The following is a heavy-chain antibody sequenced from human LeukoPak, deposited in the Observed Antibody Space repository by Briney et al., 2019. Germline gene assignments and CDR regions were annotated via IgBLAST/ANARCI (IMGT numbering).Heavy chain of an antibody. D-gene: IGHD3-10*01. CDR1: GGSISSGSYY. Sequence: SQTLSLTCTVSGGSISSGSYYWGWIRQPPGKGLEWIGSIYYSGSTYYNPSLKSRVTISVDTSKNQFSLKLSSVTAADTAVYYCARHAGSGSYYYYYGMDVWGQGTTVTVSS. V-gene: IGHV4-39*01. J-gene: IGHJ6*02. CDR3: ARHAGSGSYYYYYGMDV. CDR2: IYYSGST.